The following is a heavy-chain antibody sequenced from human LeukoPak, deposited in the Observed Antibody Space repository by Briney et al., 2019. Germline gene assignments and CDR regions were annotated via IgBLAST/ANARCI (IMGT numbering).Heavy chain of an antibody. D-gene: IGHD5-18*01. J-gene: IGHJ6*02. CDR1: GFTFSSYW. CDR3: ARAIPDRGYSYGYYYYYGMDV. Sequence: PGGSLRLSCAASGFTFSSYWMHWVRQAPGKGLVWVSHINSDGSSTSYADSVKGRFTISRDNAKNTLYLQMNSLRAEDTAVYYCARAIPDRGYSYGYYYYYGMDVWGQGTTVTVSS. CDR2: INSDGSST. V-gene: IGHV3-74*01.